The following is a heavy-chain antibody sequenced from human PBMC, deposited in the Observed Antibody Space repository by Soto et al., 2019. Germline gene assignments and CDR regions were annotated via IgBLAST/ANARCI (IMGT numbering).Heavy chain of an antibody. Sequence: QVQLVESGGGLVKPGGSLRLTCAASGFSISDHYMSWIRQAPGKGLEWVSYSSNSGTFTKYADSVKGRFSISRDNAKKSLYLEINSLRGEDTAIYYCARSGDNYNVLDYWGQGTPVTVS. CDR1: GFSISDHY. CDR2: SSNSGTFT. D-gene: IGHD3-10*02. J-gene: IGHJ4*02. CDR3: ARSGDNYNVLDY. V-gene: IGHV3-11*05.